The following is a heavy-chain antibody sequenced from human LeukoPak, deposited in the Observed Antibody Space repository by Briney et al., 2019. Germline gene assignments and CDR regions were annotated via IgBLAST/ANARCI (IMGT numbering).Heavy chain of an antibody. CDR2: TYHSGST. Sequence: SETLSLTCAVSGYSISSGYYWGWIRPPPGKGLEWIGSTYHSGSTYYNPSLKSRVTISVDTSKNQFSLKLSSVTAADTAVYYCARLDYYYYYMDVWGKGTTVTVSS. J-gene: IGHJ6*03. CDR1: GYSISSGYY. V-gene: IGHV4-38-2*01. CDR3: ARLDYYYYYMDV.